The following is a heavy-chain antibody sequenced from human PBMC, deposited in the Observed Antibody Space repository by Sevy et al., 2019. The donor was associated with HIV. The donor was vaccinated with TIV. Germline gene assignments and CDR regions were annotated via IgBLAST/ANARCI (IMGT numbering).Heavy chain of an antibody. V-gene: IGHV1-69*13. CDR3: AREPRVDATGTTLADYFDY. CDR1: GGTFSSYA. D-gene: IGHD1-7*01. CDR2: IIPIFGTA. J-gene: IGHJ4*02. Sequence: ASVKVSCKASGGTFSSYAISWVRQAPGQGLEWMGGIIPIFGTANYAQKFQGRVTITADESTSTAYMELSSLRSEDTAVYYCAREPRVDATGTTLADYFDYWGQGTLVTVSS.